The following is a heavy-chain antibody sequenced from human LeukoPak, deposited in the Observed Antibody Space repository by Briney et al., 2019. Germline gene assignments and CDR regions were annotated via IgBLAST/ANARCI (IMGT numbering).Heavy chain of an antibody. CDR2: ITPILGRT. D-gene: IGHD3-10*01. CDR3: ASSLDSSGEVFPPNWFDP. V-gene: IGHV1-69*05. J-gene: IGHJ5*02. Sequence: ASVKVSCKASGGTFSNYGFSWVRLAPGQGLEWMGGITPILGRTNYGQRFQGRVTITTDESTSTAYMELSSPTSDDTAVYYCASSLDSSGEVFPPNWFDPWGQGTLVTVTS. CDR1: GGTFSNYG.